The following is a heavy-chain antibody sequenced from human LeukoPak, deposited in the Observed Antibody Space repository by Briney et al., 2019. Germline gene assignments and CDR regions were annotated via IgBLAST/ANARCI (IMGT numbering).Heavy chain of an antibody. Sequence: PGGSLRLSCAASGFTFSSYWMSWVRQAPGKGLEWVANIKQDGSEKYYVDSVKGRFTISRDNAKNSLYLQMNSLRAEDTAVYYCARDLNIVVVVAATSFDYWGQGPLVTVSS. J-gene: IGHJ4*02. CDR2: IKQDGSEK. CDR3: ARDLNIVVVVAATSFDY. CDR1: GFTFSSYW. V-gene: IGHV3-7*01. D-gene: IGHD2-15*01.